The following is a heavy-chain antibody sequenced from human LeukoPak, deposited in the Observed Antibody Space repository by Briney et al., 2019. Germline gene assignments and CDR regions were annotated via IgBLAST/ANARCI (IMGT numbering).Heavy chain of an antibody. V-gene: IGHV4-38-2*01. CDR3: ARVRGYCSSTICYRYYFDY. CDR2: IYHSGST. D-gene: IGHD2-2*01. J-gene: IGHJ4*02. Sequence: SETLSLTCAVSGYSISSGYYWGWIRQPPGKGLEWIGTIYHSGSTYYDPSLRSRVTISVDTSKNQFSLKLTSVTAADTAVYYCARVRGYCSSTICYRYYFDYWGQGTLVTVSS. CDR1: GYSISSGYY.